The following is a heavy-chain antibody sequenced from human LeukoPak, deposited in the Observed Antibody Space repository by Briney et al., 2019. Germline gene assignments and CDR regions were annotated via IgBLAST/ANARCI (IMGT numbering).Heavy chain of an antibody. CDR1: GFTFSSYE. V-gene: IGHV3-48*03. J-gene: IGHJ4*02. D-gene: IGHD5-12*01. CDR2: ISISGSTI. CDR3: ARGPSGYHNT. Sequence: QPGGSLRLSCAASGFTFSSYEMNWVRQAPGKGLEWVSYISISGSTIYYADSVKGRFTISRDNSKNTLYLQMNSLRAEDTAVYYCARGPSGYHNTGGQGTLVTVSS.